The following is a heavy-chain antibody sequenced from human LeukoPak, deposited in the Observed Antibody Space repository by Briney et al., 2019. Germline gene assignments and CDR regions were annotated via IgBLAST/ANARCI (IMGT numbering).Heavy chain of an antibody. Sequence: GASVKVSCKASGYTFSSYYMHWVRQAPGQGLEWMGIINPSGGTTSYAQKFQGRLTMTRDTSTSTVFMELSSLRSEDTAVYYCARDRGGYAQYYFDYWGQGTLVTVSS. V-gene: IGHV1-46*01. J-gene: IGHJ4*02. CDR1: GYTFSSYY. CDR3: ARDRGGYAQYYFDY. CDR2: INPSGGTT. D-gene: IGHD2-8*01.